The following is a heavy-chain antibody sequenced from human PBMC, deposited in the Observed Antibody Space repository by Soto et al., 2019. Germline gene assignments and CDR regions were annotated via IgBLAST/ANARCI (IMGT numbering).Heavy chain of an antibody. CDR1: GYTFTSYA. J-gene: IGHJ4*02. V-gene: IGHV1-3*01. D-gene: IGHD3-22*01. CDR2: INAGNGNT. Sequence: ASVKVSCKASGYTFTSYAMHWVRQAPGQRLEWMGWINAGNGNTKYSQKFQGRVSITRDTSASTAYMELSSLRSEDTAVYYGAKVPYDSSGYYLSFDYWGQGTLVTVSS. CDR3: AKVPYDSSGYYLSFDY.